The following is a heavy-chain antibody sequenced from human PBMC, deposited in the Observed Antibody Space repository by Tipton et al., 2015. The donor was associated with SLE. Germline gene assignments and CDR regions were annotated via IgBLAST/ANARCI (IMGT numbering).Heavy chain of an antibody. D-gene: IGHD3-9*01. CDR3: ARDSGFYDAWTAVRGAGFDY. V-gene: IGHV4-39*07. Sequence: TLSLTCTVSGGSISGNNFYWGWIRQAPGKGLEWIGSIYYSGNTYYNPSLKTRVTISLDTSKKQFSLKLTSVTAADTAPYYCARDSGFYDAWTAVRGAGFDYWGQGTLVTVSS. CDR1: GGSISGNNFY. J-gene: IGHJ4*02. CDR2: IYYSGNT.